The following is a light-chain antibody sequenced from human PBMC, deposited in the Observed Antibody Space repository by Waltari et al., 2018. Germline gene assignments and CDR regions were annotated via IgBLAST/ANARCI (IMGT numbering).Light chain of an antibody. Sequence: QSVLTQPPSVSGAPGQRVTIPCTGSSPTLGAGYEVHRYQQLPGTAPKLLIYGNSNRPSGVPDRFSGSKSGTSASLTITGLQAEDEADYYCQSYDSSLSGLVVFGGGTKLTVL. CDR1: SPTLGAGYE. CDR3: QSYDSSLSGLVV. V-gene: IGLV1-40*01. J-gene: IGLJ2*01. CDR2: GNS.